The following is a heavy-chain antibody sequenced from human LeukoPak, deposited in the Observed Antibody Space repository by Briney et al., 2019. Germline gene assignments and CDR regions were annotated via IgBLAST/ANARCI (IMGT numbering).Heavy chain of an antibody. CDR1: GFTFSSYG. D-gene: IGHD3-3*01. CDR2: IWYDGSNK. J-gene: IGHJ4*02. V-gene: IGHV3-33*06. Sequence: ESGGSLRLSCAASGFTFSSYGMHWVRQAPGKGLEWVAVIWYDGSNKYYADSVKGRFTISRDNSKNTLYLQMNSLRAEDTAVYYCAKGSWRSGYPYYFDYWGQGTLVTVSS. CDR3: AKGSWRSGYPYYFDY.